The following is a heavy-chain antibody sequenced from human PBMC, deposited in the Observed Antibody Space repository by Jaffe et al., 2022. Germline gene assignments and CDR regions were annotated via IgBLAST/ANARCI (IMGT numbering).Heavy chain of an antibody. Sequence: QVQLVQSGAEVKKPGASVKVSCKASGYTFTGYYMHWVRQAPGQGLEWMGWINPNSGGTNYAQKFQGRVTMTRDTSISTAYMELSRLRSDDTAVYYCARASKGRAMVRGVIITALGAFDIWGQGTMVTVSS. CDR3: ARASKGRAMVRGVIITALGAFDI. V-gene: IGHV1-2*02. D-gene: IGHD3-10*01. J-gene: IGHJ3*02. CDR2: INPNSGGT. CDR1: GYTFTGYY.